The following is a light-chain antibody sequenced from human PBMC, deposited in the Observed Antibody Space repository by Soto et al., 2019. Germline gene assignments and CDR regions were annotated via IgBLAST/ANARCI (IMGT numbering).Light chain of an antibody. CDR3: QQTYSSPQWT. J-gene: IGKJ1*01. V-gene: IGKV1-39*01. Sequence: DIQMTQSTFSLSASVGDRVTITCRASQSISSYLNWYQQKPGKPPKLLIYAAVSLQSGIPSRFSAYGSGTDFTLTISSLQPEDFATYYCQQTYSSPQWTFGQGTKVDIK. CDR1: QSISSY. CDR2: AAV.